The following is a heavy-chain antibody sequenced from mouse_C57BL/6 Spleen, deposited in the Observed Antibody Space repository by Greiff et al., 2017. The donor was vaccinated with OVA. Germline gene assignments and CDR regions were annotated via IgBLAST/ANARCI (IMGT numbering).Heavy chain of an antibody. J-gene: IGHJ4*01. CDR2: IYPGSGST. V-gene: IGHV1-55*01. D-gene: IGHD2-1*01. Sequence: VQLQQPGAELVKPGASVKMSCKASGYTFTSYWITWVKQRPGQGLEWIGDIYPGSGSTNYNQKFKSKATLTVDTSSSTAYMQLSSLTSEDSAVYDCARGSYYGNFSVDYWGQGTTVTVSS. CDR3: ARGSYYGNFSVDY. CDR1: GYTFTSYW.